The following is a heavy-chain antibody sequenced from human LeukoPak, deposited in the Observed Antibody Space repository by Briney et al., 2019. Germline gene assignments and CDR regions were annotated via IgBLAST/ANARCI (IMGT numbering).Heavy chain of an antibody. CDR2: LSGRGDST. J-gene: IGHJ4*02. CDR3: AGGTAMVKMTDF. CDR1: GFTFSNYA. V-gene: IGHV3-23*01. Sequence: PGGSLRLSCAASGFTFSNYAMTWVRQAPGKGLEWVAALSGRGDSTYHADSVKGRFTISRDNSKNTLYLQMNSLRAEDTAAYYCAGGTAMVKMTDFWGQGTLVTVSS. D-gene: IGHD5-18*01.